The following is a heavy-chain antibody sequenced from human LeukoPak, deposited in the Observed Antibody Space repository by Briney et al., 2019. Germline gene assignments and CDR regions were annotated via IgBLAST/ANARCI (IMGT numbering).Heavy chain of an antibody. D-gene: IGHD3-10*01. Sequence: PSETLSLTCTVSGGSISSYYWSWIRQPPGKGLEWIGYIYHSGSTNYNPSLKSRVTISVDTSKNQFSLKLSSVTAADTAVYYCARDRWGGSDWGQGTLVTVSS. CDR2: IYHSGST. CDR1: GGSISSYY. CDR3: ARDRWGGSD. V-gene: IGHV4-59*01. J-gene: IGHJ4*02.